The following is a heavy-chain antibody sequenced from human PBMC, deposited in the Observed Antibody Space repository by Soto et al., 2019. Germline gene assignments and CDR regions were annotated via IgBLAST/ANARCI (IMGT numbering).Heavy chain of an antibody. J-gene: IGHJ5*02. CDR2: INHSGST. D-gene: IGHD3-10*01. Sequence: QVQLQQWGAGLLKPSETLSLTCAVYGGSFSGYYWSWIRQPPGKGLEWIGEINHSGSTNYNPSLKSRVTISVDMSKNQFSLKLSSVPAADTAVYYCARGVPYYYGSGASGWFDPWGQGTLVTVSS. CDR3: ARGVPYYYGSGASGWFDP. CDR1: GGSFSGYY. V-gene: IGHV4-34*01.